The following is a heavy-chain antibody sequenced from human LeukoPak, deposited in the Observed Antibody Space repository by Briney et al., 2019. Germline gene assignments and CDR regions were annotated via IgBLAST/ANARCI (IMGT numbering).Heavy chain of an antibody. J-gene: IGHJ4*02. CDR2: ISNDASVK. Sequence: GGSLRLSCAASGFTFSAYGMNWVRQAPGKGLEWVAVISNDASVKHYADSVKGRFTISRDNSRNTMYLQMNSLRVEDTAVYYCAKEAEYTYAPLDSWGQGTLVTVSS. V-gene: IGHV3-30*18. CDR3: AKEAEYTYAPLDS. CDR1: GFTFSAYG. D-gene: IGHD5-18*01.